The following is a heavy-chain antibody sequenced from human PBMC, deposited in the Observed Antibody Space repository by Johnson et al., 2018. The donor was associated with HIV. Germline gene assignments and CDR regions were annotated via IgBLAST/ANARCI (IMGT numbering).Heavy chain of an antibody. Sequence: VQLVESGGGLVKPGGSLRLSCAASGFTFDNAWMNWVRQAPGKGLEWVANIKQDGSEKYYVDSVKGRFTISRDNAKNSLYLQMNSLRAEDTAVYYCARLGAGYCSSTSCYTDDAFDIWGQGTMVTVSS. CDR2: IKQDGSEK. CDR3: ARLGAGYCSSTSCYTDDAFDI. J-gene: IGHJ3*02. D-gene: IGHD2-2*02. V-gene: IGHV3-7*01. CDR1: GFTFDNAW.